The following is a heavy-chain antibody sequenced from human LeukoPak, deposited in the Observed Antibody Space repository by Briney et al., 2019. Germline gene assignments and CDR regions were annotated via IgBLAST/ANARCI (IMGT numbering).Heavy chain of an antibody. CDR3: TKDDRFFGSYSDS. J-gene: IGHJ4*02. D-gene: IGHD3-3*01. Sequence: PGGSLRLSCAASGFTFSSYGMHWIRQSPGKGLEWVATVLSDEDSQYYADSVKGRFSISRDTSTSTLDLQMNSLRPEDTAVYYCTKDDRFFGSYSDSWGQGTLVTVSS. CDR2: VLSDEDSQ. V-gene: IGHV3-30*18. CDR1: GFTFSSYG.